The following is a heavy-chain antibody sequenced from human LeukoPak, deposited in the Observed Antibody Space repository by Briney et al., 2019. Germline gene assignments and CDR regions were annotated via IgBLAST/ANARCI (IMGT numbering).Heavy chain of an antibody. V-gene: IGHV3-23*01. J-gene: IGHJ4*02. CDR1: GFIFSSYA. D-gene: IGHD3-10*01. Sequence: GGSLGLSCAASGFIFSSYALSWVRQAPGKGLEWVSTISGSGSTRHSADFVKGRFTISRDNSKNTLYLQMNSLRAEDTAVYYCAKELSTVRDYWGQGTLVTVSS. CDR3: AKELSTVRDY. CDR2: ISGSGSTR.